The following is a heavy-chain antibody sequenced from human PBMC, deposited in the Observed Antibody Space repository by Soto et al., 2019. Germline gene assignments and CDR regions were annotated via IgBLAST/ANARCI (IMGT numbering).Heavy chain of an antibody. CDR3: TTLSPITIFGVVIPTRYFDL. D-gene: IGHD3-3*01. CDR1: GFTFSNAW. CDR2: IKSKTDGGTT. Sequence: EVQLVESGGGLVKPGGSLRLSCAASGFTFSNAWMNWVRQAPGKGLEWVGRIKSKTDGGTTDYAAPVKGRFTISRDDSKNTLYLQMNSLKTEDTAVYYCTTLSPITIFGVVIPTRYFDLWGRGTLVTVSS. V-gene: IGHV3-15*07. J-gene: IGHJ2*01.